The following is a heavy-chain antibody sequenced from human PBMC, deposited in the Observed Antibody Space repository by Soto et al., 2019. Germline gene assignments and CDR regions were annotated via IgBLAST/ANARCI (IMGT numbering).Heavy chain of an antibody. Sequence: PSETLSLTCTVSGGSITNYYWSWIRQPPGKGLEWIGYIYYSGTTNYSPSLKSRVTISVDTSKNQFSLNLRSVTAADTAVYYCARAGSAGPPPVWGRGTTVT. J-gene: IGHJ6*03. V-gene: IGHV4-59*01. CDR1: GGSITNYY. CDR3: ARAGSAGPPPV. CDR2: IYYSGTT. D-gene: IGHD1-1*01.